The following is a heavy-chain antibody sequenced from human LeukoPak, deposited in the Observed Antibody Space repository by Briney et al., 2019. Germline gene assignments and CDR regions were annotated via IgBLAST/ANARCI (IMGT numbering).Heavy chain of an antibody. CDR2: LDESGRP. CDR1: GGFIRSGRHH. Sequence: PSETLSLTCSVSGGFIRSGRHHWAWVRQPPGKGLEFIGSLDESGRPYYNAPLKSRVTISEDSSGKQFSLNLSSVTAADTAVYFCARDLGGYPFFMDVWGRGTSVIVSS. D-gene: IGHD2-15*01. CDR3: ARDLGGYPFFMDV. V-gene: IGHV4-39*07. J-gene: IGHJ6*03.